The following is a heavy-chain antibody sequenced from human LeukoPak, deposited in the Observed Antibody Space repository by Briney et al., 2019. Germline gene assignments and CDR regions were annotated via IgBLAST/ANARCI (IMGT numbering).Heavy chain of an antibody. CDR1: GGSFSGYY. CDR2: ISSSGSTI. J-gene: IGHJ4*02. D-gene: IGHD6-13*01. CDR3: ARRLSSPRGFDY. V-gene: IGHV3-11*04. Sequence: LSLTCAVYGGSFSGYYWSWIRQPPGKGLEWVSYISSSGSTIYYADSVKGRFTISRDNAKNSLYLQMNSLRAADTAVYYCARRLSSPRGFDYWGQGTLVTVSS.